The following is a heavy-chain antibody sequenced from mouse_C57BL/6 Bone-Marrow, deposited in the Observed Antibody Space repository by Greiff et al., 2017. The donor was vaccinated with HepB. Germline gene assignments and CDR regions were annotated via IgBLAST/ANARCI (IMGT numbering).Heavy chain of an antibody. J-gene: IGHJ4*01. CDR1: GFTFSSYT. CDR2: ISGGGGNT. Sequence: DVMLVESGGGLVKPGGSLKLSCAASGFTFSSYTMSWVRQTPEKRLEWVATISGGGGNTYYPDSVKGRFTISRDNAKNTLYLQMSSLRSEDTALYYCARRLSMDYWGQGTSVTVSS. CDR3: ARRLSMDY. V-gene: IGHV5-9*01.